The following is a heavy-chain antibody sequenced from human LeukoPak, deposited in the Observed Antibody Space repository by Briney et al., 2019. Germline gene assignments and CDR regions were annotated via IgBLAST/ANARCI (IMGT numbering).Heavy chain of an antibody. J-gene: IGHJ4*02. Sequence: SETLSLTCTVSGGSISSYYWSWIRQPPGKGLEWIGEINHSGSTNYNPSLKSRVTISVDTSKNQFSLKLSSVTAADTAVYYCARSRGRPTDWGQGTLVTVSS. CDR3: ARSRGRPTD. CDR2: INHSGST. D-gene: IGHD1-1*01. V-gene: IGHV4-34*01. CDR1: GGSISSYY.